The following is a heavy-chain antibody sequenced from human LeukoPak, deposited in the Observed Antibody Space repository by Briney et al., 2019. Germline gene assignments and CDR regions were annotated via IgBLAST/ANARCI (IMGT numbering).Heavy chain of an antibody. CDR1: GGSFSGYY. D-gene: IGHD6-13*01. Sequence: SSETLSLTCAVYGGSFSGYYWSWIRQPPGKGLEWIGEINHSGSTNYNPSLKSRVTISVDTSKNQFSLKLSSVTAADTAVYYCASLAAAGTGDYFDCWGQGTLVTVSS. CDR2: INHSGST. J-gene: IGHJ4*02. CDR3: ASLAAAGTGDYFDC. V-gene: IGHV4-34*01.